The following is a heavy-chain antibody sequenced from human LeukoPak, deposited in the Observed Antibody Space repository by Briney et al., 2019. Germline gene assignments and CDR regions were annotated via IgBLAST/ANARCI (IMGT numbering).Heavy chain of an antibody. Sequence: GGSLRLSCAASGVSISIAWMSWVRQAPGKGLEWVGRIKSKGDGETRDYAAPVKDRFIISRDDSKNMLYLQMNSLKTEDTAIYYCAAVGEWLSNAFNLWGQGTMVTVSA. J-gene: IGHJ3*01. CDR1: GVSISIAW. CDR3: AAVGEWLSNAFNL. V-gene: IGHV3-15*01. D-gene: IGHD3-22*01. CDR2: IKSKGDGETR.